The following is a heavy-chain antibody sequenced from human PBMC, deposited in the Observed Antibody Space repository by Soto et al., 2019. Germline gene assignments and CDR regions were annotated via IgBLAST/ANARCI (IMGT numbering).Heavy chain of an antibody. J-gene: IGHJ6*02. CDR2: IYYSGST. CDR3: ATRTEYYNGSGSLGGMDV. Sequence: QVQLQESGPGLVKPSQTLSLTCTVSGGSISSGSYYWSWIRQLPGKGLEWIGYIYYSGSTYYNPSLKSRVTISVDTSKNQFSLELNSVTAADTAVYYCATRTEYYNGSGSLGGMDVWGQGTTVTVSS. V-gene: IGHV4-31*03. D-gene: IGHD3-10*01. CDR1: GGSISSGSYY.